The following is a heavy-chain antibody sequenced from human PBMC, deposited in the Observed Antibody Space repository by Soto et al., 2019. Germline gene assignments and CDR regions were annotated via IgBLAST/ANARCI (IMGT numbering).Heavy chain of an antibody. V-gene: IGHV4-39*01. Sequence: VGDGSRSRRCHYRDRIRQPPRKGLEWIGSVYFSGRNYYNTSLESRVIMSTDMSKNQFSLRLTSVTAAVTAVYYCTIQVGWLQHFRGQGTAVPVS. J-gene: IGHJ4*02. CDR2: VYFSGRN. CDR3: TIQVGWLQHF. D-gene: IGHD1-26*01. CDR1: DGSRSRRCHY.